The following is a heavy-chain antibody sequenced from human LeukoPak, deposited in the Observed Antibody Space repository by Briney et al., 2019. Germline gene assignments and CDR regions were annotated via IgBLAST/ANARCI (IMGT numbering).Heavy chain of an antibody. CDR3: AKMGDSWTGYFDNWFDR. J-gene: IGHJ5*02. Sequence: PGGSLRLSCAASGFTFSASAMSWVRQAPGKGLEWVSSVSASGGHTYYADSVKGRFSVSRDNSKNVLYLQMNTLKGEETAIYYCAKMGDSWTGYFDNWFDRWGQGTLVTVSP. CDR1: GFTFSASA. CDR2: VSASGGHT. D-gene: IGHD3/OR15-3a*01. V-gene: IGHV3-23*01.